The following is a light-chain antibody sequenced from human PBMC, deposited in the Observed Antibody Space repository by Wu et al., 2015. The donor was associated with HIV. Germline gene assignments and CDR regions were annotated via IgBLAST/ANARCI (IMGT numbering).Light chain of an antibody. CDR3: QQNYKFPYI. CDR2: DGS. Sequence: EIVMTQSPATLSVSPGERATLSCRASQNVNINYLSWYQQKPGQAPRLLIYDGSTRATDIPARFSGSGSGTDFTLTISGLQPEDFAVYYCQQNYKFPYIFGQGTKLEIK. CDR1: QNVNINY. V-gene: IGKV3/OR2-268*02. J-gene: IGKJ2*01.